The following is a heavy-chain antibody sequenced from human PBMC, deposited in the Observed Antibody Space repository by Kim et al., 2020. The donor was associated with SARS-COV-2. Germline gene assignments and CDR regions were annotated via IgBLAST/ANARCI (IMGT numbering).Heavy chain of an antibody. CDR2: ISSSSSYI. CDR1: GFTFSSYS. CDR3: ARDPASGWYEYYFDY. D-gene: IGHD6-19*01. J-gene: IGHJ4*02. V-gene: IGHV3-21*01. Sequence: GGSLRLSCAASGFTFSSYSMNWVRQAPGKGLEWVSSISSSSSYIYYADSVKGRFTISRDNAKNSLYLQMNSLRAEDTAVYYCARDPASGWYEYYFDYWGQGTLVTVSS.